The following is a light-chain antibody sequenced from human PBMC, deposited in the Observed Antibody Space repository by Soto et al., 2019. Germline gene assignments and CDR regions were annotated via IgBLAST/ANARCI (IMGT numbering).Light chain of an antibody. V-gene: IGLV1-44*01. Sequence: QSVLTQPPSASGTPGQRVTISCSGSSSNIGSNTVNWYQQLPGTAPKLLIYSHNQRPSGVPDRFSGSKSGTSASLAISGLQSEDEAEYYCAAWDDSLKGRVFGTGTKVTVL. CDR3: AAWDDSLKGRV. J-gene: IGLJ1*01. CDR2: SHN. CDR1: SSNIGSNT.